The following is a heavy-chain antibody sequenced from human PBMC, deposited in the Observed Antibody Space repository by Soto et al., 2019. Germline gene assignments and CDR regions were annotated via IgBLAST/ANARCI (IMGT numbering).Heavy chain of an antibody. CDR3: ARDGGGSSGYYNYGFDY. V-gene: IGHV4-31*03. D-gene: IGHD3-22*01. Sequence: QVQLQESGPGLVKPSQTLSLTCTVSGGSISSGGYYWSWIRQHPGKGLEWIGHIYYSGSTYYNPSLKSRVTISVDTSKNQFSLKLSSVTAADTAVYYCARDGGGSSGYYNYGFDYWGQGTLVTVSS. CDR2: IYYSGST. CDR1: GGSISSGGYY. J-gene: IGHJ4*02.